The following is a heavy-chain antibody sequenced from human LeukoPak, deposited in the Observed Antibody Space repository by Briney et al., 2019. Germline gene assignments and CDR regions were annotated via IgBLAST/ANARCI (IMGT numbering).Heavy chain of an antibody. CDR3: ARVPPYSSSSWPRFDY. J-gene: IGHJ4*02. D-gene: IGHD6-6*01. CDR1: GGSISSYY. Sequence: SETLSLTCTVSGGSISSYYWSWIRQPPGKGLEWIGYIYYSGSTNYNPSLKSRVTISVDTSKNQFSLKLSSVTAADTAVYYCARVPPYSSSSWPRFDYWGQGTLVTVSS. V-gene: IGHV4-59*01. CDR2: IYYSGST.